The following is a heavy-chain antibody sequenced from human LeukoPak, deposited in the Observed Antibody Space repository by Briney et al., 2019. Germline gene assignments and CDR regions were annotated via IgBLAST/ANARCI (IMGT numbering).Heavy chain of an antibody. V-gene: IGHV4-38-2*02. CDR3: ARARAWEPYFDY. D-gene: IGHD1-26*01. CDR1: GYSISSGYY. Sequence: PSETLSLTCTVSGYSISSGYYWGWIRPPPGKGLEWIGSIYHSGSTYYNPSLKSLVTISVDTSKNQFSLKLSSVTAADTAVYYCARARAWEPYFDYWGQGTLVTVSS. J-gene: IGHJ4*02. CDR2: IYHSGST.